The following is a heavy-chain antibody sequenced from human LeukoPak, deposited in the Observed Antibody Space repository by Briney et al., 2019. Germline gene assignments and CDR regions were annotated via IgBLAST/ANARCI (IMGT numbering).Heavy chain of an antibody. D-gene: IGHD2-21*02. J-gene: IGHJ5*01. Sequence: GGSLRLSCAASGFTVSGTHMSWVRQAPGKGLEWVSAMDTGGTTYYADSVTGRFTVSRDTSRNTLFLHMDSLRAEDTAVYYCAKDEVTSGGGLASWGQGTLVMVSS. CDR1: GFTVSGTH. V-gene: IGHV3-53*01. CDR2: MDTGGTT. CDR3: AKDEVTSGGGLAS.